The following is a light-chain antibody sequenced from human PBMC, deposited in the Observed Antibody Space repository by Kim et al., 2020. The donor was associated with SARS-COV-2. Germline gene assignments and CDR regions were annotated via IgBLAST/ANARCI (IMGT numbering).Light chain of an antibody. CDR2: WAS. Sequence: DIVMTQAPDSLAVSLGERATINCKSSQSVLYSSNNNNYLAWYQQKPGQPPKLLIYWASTRESGVPDRFSGSGSGTDFTLTISSLQAEDVAVYYCKQYFTTPQTFGQGTKVDIK. V-gene: IGKV4-1*01. J-gene: IGKJ1*01. CDR1: QSVLYSSNNNNY. CDR3: KQYFTTPQT.